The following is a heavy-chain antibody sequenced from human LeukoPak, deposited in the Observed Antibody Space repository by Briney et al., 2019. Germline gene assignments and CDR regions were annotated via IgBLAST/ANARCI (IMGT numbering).Heavy chain of an antibody. CDR1: GGSIGSSSYC. Sequence: SDTLSPTCTVSGGSIGSSSYCWGWIRQPPGKGLEWIGHIFYSGNTYYNPSLKSRVTISVDTSKNQFSLHLSSVTAADTATYYCARRGITYSSSFFAFWGQGTLVTVSS. CDR3: ARRGITYSSSFFAF. D-gene: IGHD1-26*01. V-gene: IGHV4-39*01. CDR2: IFYSGNT. J-gene: IGHJ4*02.